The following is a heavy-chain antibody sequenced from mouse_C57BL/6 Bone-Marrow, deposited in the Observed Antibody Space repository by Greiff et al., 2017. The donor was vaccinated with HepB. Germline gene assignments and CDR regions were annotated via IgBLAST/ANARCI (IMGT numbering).Heavy chain of an antibody. J-gene: IGHJ3*01. V-gene: IGHV3-6*01. CDR1: GYSITSGYY. Sequence: VQLQQSGPGLVKPSQSLSLTCSVTGYSITSGYYWNWIRQFPGNKLEWMGYISYDGSNNYNPSLKNRISITRDTSKNQFFLKLNSVTTEDTATYYCARGGGPFAYWGQGTLVTVSA. CDR2: ISYDGSN. CDR3: ARGGGPFAY.